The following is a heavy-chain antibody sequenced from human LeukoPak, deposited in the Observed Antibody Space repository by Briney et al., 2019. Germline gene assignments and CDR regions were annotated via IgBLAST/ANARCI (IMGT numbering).Heavy chain of an antibody. J-gene: IGHJ4*02. CDR2: INPNSGNT. CDR3: ARVTDVVTTHSSTNLDY. Sequence: GASVKVSCKASGYTFTSYDINWVRQATGQGLEWMGWINPNSGNTGYAQKFQGGVTMTRNTSISTAYMELSNLRSEDTAVYYCARVTDVVTTHSSTNLDYWGQGTLVTASS. V-gene: IGHV1-8*01. D-gene: IGHD5-12*01. CDR1: GYTFTSYD.